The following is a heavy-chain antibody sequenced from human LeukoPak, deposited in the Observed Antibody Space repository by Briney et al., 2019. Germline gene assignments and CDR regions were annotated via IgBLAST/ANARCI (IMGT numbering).Heavy chain of an antibody. CDR1: GGSISSSSYY. V-gene: IGHV4-39*01. CDR2: IYYSGST. Sequence: SETLSLTCTVSGGSISSSSYYWGWIRQPPGKGLEWIGSIYYSGSTYYNPSLKSRVTISVDTSKNQFSLKLSSVTAADTAVYYCARLDLRVVVAAKFDYWGQGTLVTVSS. CDR3: ARLDLRVVVAAKFDY. J-gene: IGHJ4*02. D-gene: IGHD2-15*01.